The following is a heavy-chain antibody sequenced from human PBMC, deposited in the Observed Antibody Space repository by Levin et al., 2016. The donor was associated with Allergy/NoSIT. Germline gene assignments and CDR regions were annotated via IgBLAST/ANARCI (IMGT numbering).Heavy chain of an antibody. CDR2: ISYDGSNK. D-gene: IGHD1-1*01. Sequence: GGSLRLSCAASGFSFSRFAMSWVRQAPGKGLEWVAVISYDGSNKHYADSVKGRFTISRDNSKNTLYLQMNSLRAEDTAVYYCAKDGGPHWNAVSGYWGQGTLVTVSS. V-gene: IGHV3-30*04. CDR3: AKDGGPHWNAVSGY. J-gene: IGHJ4*02. CDR1: GFSFSRFA.